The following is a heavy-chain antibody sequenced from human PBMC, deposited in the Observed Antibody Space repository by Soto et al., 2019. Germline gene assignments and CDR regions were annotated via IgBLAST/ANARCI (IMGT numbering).Heavy chain of an antibody. D-gene: IGHD3-16*01. CDR2: IIPIFGTA. J-gene: IGHJ4*02. V-gene: IGHV1-69*05. CDR3: ARGQTGGGWGYCFDY. CDR1: GGTFSSYA. Sequence: QVQLVQSGAEVKKPGSSVKVSCKASGGTFSSYAIDWVRQAPGQGLEWMGGIIPIFGTADYAQKLQGRVTITPYESTSTAYMERRSLRSEDTAVYYCARGQTGGGWGYCFDYWGQGPLVTVSS.